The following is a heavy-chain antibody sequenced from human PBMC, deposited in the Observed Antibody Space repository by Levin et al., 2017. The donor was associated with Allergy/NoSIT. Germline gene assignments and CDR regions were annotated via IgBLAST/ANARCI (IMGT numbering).Heavy chain of an antibody. CDR1: GFSLSTSGMR. CDR3: ARMGYCSSASCYAEGAVGD. J-gene: IGHJ4*02. CDR2: IDWDDDK. D-gene: IGHD2-2*01. V-gene: IGHV2-70*04. Sequence: QTLSLTCTFSGFSLSTSGMRVSWIRQPPGKALEWLARIDWDDDKFYSTSLKTRLTISKDTSKNQVVLTMTNMDPVDTATYYCARMGYCSSASCYAEGAVGDWGQGTLVTVSS.